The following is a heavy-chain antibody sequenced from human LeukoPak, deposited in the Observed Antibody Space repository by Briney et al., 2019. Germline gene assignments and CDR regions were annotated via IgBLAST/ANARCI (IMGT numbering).Heavy chain of an antibody. Sequence: PSETLCLTCTVSGGSISSYYWSRIRQPAGKGLEWIGRIYTSGSTIYNPSLKSRVTMSVDTSKNQFSLKLSSVTAADTAVYYCATGTPRWYEHAFEIWGQGTMVTGSS. V-gene: IGHV4-4*07. CDR3: ATGTPRWYEHAFEI. CDR1: GGSISSYY. J-gene: IGHJ3*02. D-gene: IGHD6-13*01. CDR2: IYTSGST.